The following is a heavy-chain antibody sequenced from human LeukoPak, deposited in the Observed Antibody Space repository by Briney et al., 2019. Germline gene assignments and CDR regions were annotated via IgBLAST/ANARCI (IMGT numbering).Heavy chain of an antibody. CDR1: GYSISSGYY. D-gene: IGHD6-13*01. Sequence: PSETLSLTCAVSGYSISSGYYWGWIRQPPGKGLEWIGSIYHSGSTYYNPSLKSRVIISVDTSKNQFSLKLSSVTAADTAVYYCARDSYSSSWHFDYWGQGTLVTVSS. CDR2: IYHSGST. J-gene: IGHJ4*02. V-gene: IGHV4-38-2*02. CDR3: ARDSYSSSWHFDY.